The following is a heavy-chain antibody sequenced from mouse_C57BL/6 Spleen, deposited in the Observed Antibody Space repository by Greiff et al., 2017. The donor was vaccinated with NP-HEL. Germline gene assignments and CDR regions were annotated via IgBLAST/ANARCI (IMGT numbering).Heavy chain of an antibody. Sequence: DVHLVESGEGLVKPGGSLKLSCAASGFTFSSYAMSWVRQTPEKRLEWVAYISSGGDYIYYADTVKGRFTISRDNARNTLYLQMSSLKSEDTAMYYCTRDDYDPWFAYWGQGTLVTVSA. CDR2: ISSGGDYI. CDR3: TRDDYDPWFAY. CDR1: GFTFSSYA. J-gene: IGHJ3*01. V-gene: IGHV5-9-1*02. D-gene: IGHD2-4*01.